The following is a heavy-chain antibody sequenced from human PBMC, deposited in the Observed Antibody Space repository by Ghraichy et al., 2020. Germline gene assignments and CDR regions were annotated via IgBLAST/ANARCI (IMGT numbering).Heavy chain of an antibody. Sequence: SQTLSLTCAVYGGSFSGYYWSWIRQPPGKGLEWIGEINHSGSTNYNPSLKSRVTISVDTSKNQFSLKLSSVTAADTAVYYCARDFDFWSGYYRSRTFYYWGQGTLVTVSS. CDR1: GGSFSGYY. J-gene: IGHJ4*02. V-gene: IGHV4-34*01. D-gene: IGHD3-3*01. CDR2: INHSGST. CDR3: ARDFDFWSGYYRSRTFYY.